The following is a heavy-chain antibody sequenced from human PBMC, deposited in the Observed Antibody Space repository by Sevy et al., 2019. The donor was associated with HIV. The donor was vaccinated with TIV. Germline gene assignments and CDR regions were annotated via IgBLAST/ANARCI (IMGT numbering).Heavy chain of an antibody. Sequence: GGSLRLSCAASGFTFSIYDMHWVRQAPGKGLEWVACIRYDGSTKYYADSVKGRFTISRDNSKNTLYLQMNSLGAEDTAVYYCAKDLTGRYSSSSGDFDYWGQGTLVTVSS. D-gene: IGHD6-6*01. V-gene: IGHV3-30*02. CDR2: IRYDGSTK. CDR3: AKDLTGRYSSSSGDFDY. CDR1: GFTFSIYD. J-gene: IGHJ4*02.